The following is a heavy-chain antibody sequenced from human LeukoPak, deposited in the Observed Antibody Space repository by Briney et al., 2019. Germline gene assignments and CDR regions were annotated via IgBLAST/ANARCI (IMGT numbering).Heavy chain of an antibody. V-gene: IGHV4-39*01. Sequence: SETPSLTCTVSGGSISSSSYYWGWIRQPPGKGLEWIGSIYYSGSTYYNPSLKSRLTISVDTSKNQFSLKLSSVTAADTAVYYCARHLTSGWELLHGMDVWGQGTTVTVSS. CDR3: ARHLTSGWELLHGMDV. CDR2: IYYSGST. D-gene: IGHD1-26*01. J-gene: IGHJ6*02. CDR1: GGSISSSSYY.